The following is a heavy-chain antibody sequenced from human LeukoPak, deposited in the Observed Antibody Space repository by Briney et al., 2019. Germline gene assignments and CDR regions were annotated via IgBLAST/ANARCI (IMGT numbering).Heavy chain of an antibody. V-gene: IGHV1-18*01. Sequence: ASVKVSCKASGYTFTSYGISWVRQAPGQGLEWMGWISAYNGNTNYAQKLQGRVTMTTDTSTSTAYMELRSLGSDDTAVYYCAREGPNYYDSSGYPPEYFQHWGQGTLVTVSS. CDR2: ISAYNGNT. CDR1: GYTFTSYG. J-gene: IGHJ1*01. D-gene: IGHD3-22*01. CDR3: AREGPNYYDSSGYPPEYFQH.